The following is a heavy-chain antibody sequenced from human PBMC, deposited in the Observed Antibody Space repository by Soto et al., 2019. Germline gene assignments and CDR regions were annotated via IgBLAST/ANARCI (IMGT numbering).Heavy chain of an antibody. CDR3: AQRAIVSTVLYFDY. Sequence: GGSLRLSCAASGFTFSNYAMSWVRQAPGKGLEWVSSISGNSDNTYYADSVKGRFRISRDNSKNTLFLQMNSLRAEDTAVYYCAQRAIVSTVLYFDYWGQGTVVTVSS. CDR2: ISGNSDNT. CDR1: GFTFSNYA. D-gene: IGHD5-12*01. J-gene: IGHJ4*02. V-gene: IGHV3-23*01.